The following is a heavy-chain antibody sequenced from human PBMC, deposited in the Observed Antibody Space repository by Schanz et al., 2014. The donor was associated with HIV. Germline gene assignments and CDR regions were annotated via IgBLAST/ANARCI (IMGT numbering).Heavy chain of an antibody. D-gene: IGHD6-19*01. CDR2: INPIDGMT. CDR1: GGTFSNYA. J-gene: IGHJ4*02. Sequence: QVQLVQSGAEVKKPGSSVKVSCKASGGTFSNYAMTWVRQAPGQGPEWMGIINPIDGMTSYAQKLQGRVTLTRETSTSTVYMDLRSLRSEDTAVYYCARAPYTSGWYGVDYWGQGTLVTVS. CDR3: ARAPYTSGWYGVDY. V-gene: IGHV1-46*01.